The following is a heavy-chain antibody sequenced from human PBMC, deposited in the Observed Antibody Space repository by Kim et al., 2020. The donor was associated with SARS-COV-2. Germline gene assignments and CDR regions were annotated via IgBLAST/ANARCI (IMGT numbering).Heavy chain of an antibody. D-gene: IGHD1-7*01. CDR2: ISTDESDT. V-gene: IGHV3-74*01. CDR1: GFTFSNHW. Sequence: GGSLRLSCAVSGFTFSNHWMNWVRQAPGKGLVWVSRISTDESDTSYADSVKGRFTISRDNAKSTLYLQMNSLTAEDTAVYYCARPIPGTNIFEYWCQGTL. CDR3: ARPIPGTNIFEY. J-gene: IGHJ4*02.